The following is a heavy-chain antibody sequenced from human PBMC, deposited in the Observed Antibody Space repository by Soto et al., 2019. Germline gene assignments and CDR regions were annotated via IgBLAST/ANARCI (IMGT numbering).Heavy chain of an antibody. D-gene: IGHD6-19*01. Sequence: EVQLVESGGGFVQPGGSLRLSCAACGFIFRSYWMIWVRQAPGKGLEWVANMNQDGSETYYVDSVKGRFIISRDNAKNSLYLQMSTMRAKDTSVYYCVIDGVEAGLYLDNWGEGTFVTVSS. J-gene: IGHJ4*01. CDR1: GFIFRSYW. CDR2: MNQDGSET. CDR3: VIDGVEAGLYLDN. V-gene: IGHV3-7*01.